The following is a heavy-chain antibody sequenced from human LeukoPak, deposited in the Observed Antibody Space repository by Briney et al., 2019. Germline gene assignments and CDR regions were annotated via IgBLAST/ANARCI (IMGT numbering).Heavy chain of an antibody. V-gene: IGHV1-2*02. CDR2: INPNSGDT. CDR1: GYTFTAYY. CDR3: VTESRYCSGGTCYLIGDY. D-gene: IGHD2-15*01. Sequence: ASVKVSCKASGYTFTAYYMHWVRQAPGQGLEWMGWINPNSGDTNYAQKFQGRVTMTRDTSISTAYMDLSSLRSDDTAVYYCVTESRYCSGGTCYLIGDYWGQGTLVTVSS. J-gene: IGHJ4*02.